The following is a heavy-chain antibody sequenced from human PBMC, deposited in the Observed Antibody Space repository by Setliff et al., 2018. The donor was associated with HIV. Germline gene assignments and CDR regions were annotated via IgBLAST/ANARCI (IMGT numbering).Heavy chain of an antibody. D-gene: IGHD2-15*01. J-gene: IGHJ6*02. Sequence: GGSLRLSCAASGFTFSSYSMNWVRQAPGKGLEWVAVIWYDGTNEYYADSVKGRFTISRDDSKNTLYLQMNSLRAEDTAVYYCTRDSPGGNSYYYGMDVWGQGTTVTVSS. V-gene: IGHV3-33*08. CDR3: TRDSPGGNSYYYGMDV. CDR1: GFTFSSYS. CDR2: IWYDGTNE.